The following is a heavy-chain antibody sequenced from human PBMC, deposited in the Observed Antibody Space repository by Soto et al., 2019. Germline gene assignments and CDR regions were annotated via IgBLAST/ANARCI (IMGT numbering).Heavy chain of an antibody. CDR1: GFSFSCSA. V-gene: IGHV3-73*01. Sequence: WGSLRLSCAASGFSFSCSAMHWVRQASGKGLEWVGRIRSKANSYATVYAASVKGRFTISRDDSKDTAYLQMNSLKTEDTAVYYCARLWSERESNFDHWGQGTLVTVSS. CDR3: ARLWSERESNFDH. CDR2: IRSKANSYAT. J-gene: IGHJ4*02. D-gene: IGHD1-26*01.